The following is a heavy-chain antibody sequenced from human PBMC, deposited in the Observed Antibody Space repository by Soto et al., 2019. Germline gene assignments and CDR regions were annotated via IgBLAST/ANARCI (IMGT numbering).Heavy chain of an antibody. CDR3: AKDTQPYDLTPLNINSQKYYYYGMDV. CDR1: GFPFDDYS. D-gene: IGHD3-3*01. CDR2: ISWNIGSI. J-gene: IGHJ6*02. V-gene: IGHV3-9*01. Sequence: PXMCLRLSCAASGFPFDDYSMHGVRQAPGKGLEWVSGISWNIGSIGYADSVKGRFTISRDNAKNSLYLQMNSLRAEDTALYYCAKDTQPYDLTPLNINSQKYYYYGMDVWGQGTTVTVSS.